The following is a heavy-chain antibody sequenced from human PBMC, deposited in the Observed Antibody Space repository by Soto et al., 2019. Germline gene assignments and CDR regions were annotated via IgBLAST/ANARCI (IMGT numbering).Heavy chain of an antibody. V-gene: IGHV3-23*01. Sequence: PVGSLRLSCAVSGFTFSNYAMAWVRQAPGKGLEYVSSITGNGVSTYYAHSVKGRFTISRDNSKNTLYVQMNSLTAEDTAIYYCAKCDASNTCIPTGFDPWGQGTLVTVLL. D-gene: IGHD2-2*01. CDR1: GFTFSNYA. J-gene: IGHJ5*02. CDR2: ITGNGVST. CDR3: AKCDASNTCIPTGFDP.